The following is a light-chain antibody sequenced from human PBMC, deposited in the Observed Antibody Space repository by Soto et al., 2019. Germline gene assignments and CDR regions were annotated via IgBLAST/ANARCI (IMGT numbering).Light chain of an antibody. CDR2: AAS. V-gene: IGKV1-27*01. Sequence: SQVAHSPASRPAVVWGKITNTCGGSQGISSSLAWYQQKPGKVPKLLIYAASTLQSGVPSRFSGSGSGTDFTLTISSLQPEDVATYYCQKYNSALALTFGGGTKVDIK. CDR1: QGISSS. CDR3: QKYNSALALT. J-gene: IGKJ4*01.